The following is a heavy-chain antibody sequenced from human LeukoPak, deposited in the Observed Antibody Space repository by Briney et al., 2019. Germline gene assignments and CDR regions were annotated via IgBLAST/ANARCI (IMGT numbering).Heavy chain of an antibody. D-gene: IGHD5/OR15-5a*01. V-gene: IGHV3-7*01. CDR1: GFTFSSYW. CDR2: IHQDGSEK. J-gene: IGHJ4*02. Sequence: GGSLRLSCAASGFTFSSYWMSWVRQAPGTGLEWVANIHQDGSEKYYVDSVKGRFTISKDNAKNSLYLQMNSLRAEDTAIYYCGRESSSSTFDYWGQGTLVTVSS. CDR3: GRESSSSTFDY.